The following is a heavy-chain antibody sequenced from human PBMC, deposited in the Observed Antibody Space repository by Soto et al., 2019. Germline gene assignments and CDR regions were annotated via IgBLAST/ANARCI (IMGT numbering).Heavy chain of an antibody. CDR2: IYSGGNT. CDR1: GFTVSSNY. V-gene: IGHV3-53*02. Sequence: EVQLVETGGGFIQPGGSLRLSCTASGFTVSSNYMTWVRQAPGKGLEWVSVIYSGGNTYYADSVKGRFTSSRDKSKNTLYLQMNSLRAEDTVVYYCAGATGRYWGQGTLLTVSS. CDR3: AGATGRY. J-gene: IGHJ4*02. D-gene: IGHD1-1*01.